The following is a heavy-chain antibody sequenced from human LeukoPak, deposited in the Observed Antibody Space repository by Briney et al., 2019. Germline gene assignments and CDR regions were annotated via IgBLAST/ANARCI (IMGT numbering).Heavy chain of an antibody. CDR3: ARDCVIVGAPCYDY. CDR2: IKGDGSAN. CDR1: VFTFRGFS. D-gene: IGHD1-26*01. J-gene: IGHJ4*02. Sequence: GGSLRLSCAVSVFTFRGFSMRWVRQAPEKGLEWVANIKGDGSANIYLDYVKGRFTISRDNAKNPLYLQMNTLRAEDTAVYYCARDCVIVGAPCYDYWGQGTLVTVSS. V-gene: IGHV3-7*04.